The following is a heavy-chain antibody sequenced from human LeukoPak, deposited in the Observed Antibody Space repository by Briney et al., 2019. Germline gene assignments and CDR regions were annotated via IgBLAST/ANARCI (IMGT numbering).Heavy chain of an antibody. CDR3: ARGSRSGDSSSWLTDLKYCYYYGMDV. V-gene: IGHV4-59*01. CDR1: GGSISSYY. Sequence: PSETLSLTCTVSGGSISSYYWSWIRQPPGKGLEWIGYIYYSGSTNYNPSLKSRVTISVDTSKNQFSLKLSSVTAADTAVYYCARGSRSGDSSSWLTDLKYCYYYGMDVWGQGTTVTVSS. D-gene: IGHD6-13*01. CDR2: IYYSGST. J-gene: IGHJ6*02.